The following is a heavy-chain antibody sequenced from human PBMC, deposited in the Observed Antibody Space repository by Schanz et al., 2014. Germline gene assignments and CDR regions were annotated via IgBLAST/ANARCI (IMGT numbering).Heavy chain of an antibody. CDR2: IIPSLGLA. Sequence: QVQLVQSGAEVKKPGPSVRVSCKASGGTFSRLTFSWVRQAPGQGLEWMGRIIPSLGLAKYQQKFQDKVTITADKSTSTAYMELTSLRSEDTAVYYCAGTYCSSTSCYTGYYYMDVWGKGTTVTVSS. D-gene: IGHD2-2*02. V-gene: IGHV1-69*02. CDR1: GGTFSRLT. J-gene: IGHJ6*03. CDR3: AGTYCSSTSCYTGYYYMDV.